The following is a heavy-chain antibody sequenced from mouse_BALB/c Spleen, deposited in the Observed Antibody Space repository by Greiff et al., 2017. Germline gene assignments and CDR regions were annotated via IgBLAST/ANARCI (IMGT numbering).Heavy chain of an antibody. Sequence: VHVKQSGPELVKPGASVKISCKASGYSFTGYFMNWVKQSHGKSLEWIGRINPYNGDTFYNQKFKGKATLTVDKSSSTAHMELLSLTSEDSAVYYCGRYGYSGDDYAMDYWGQGTSVTVSS. CDR1: GYSFTGYF. D-gene: IGHD2-2*01. CDR3: GRYGYSGDDYAMDY. CDR2: INPYNGDT. J-gene: IGHJ4*01. V-gene: IGHV1-37*01.